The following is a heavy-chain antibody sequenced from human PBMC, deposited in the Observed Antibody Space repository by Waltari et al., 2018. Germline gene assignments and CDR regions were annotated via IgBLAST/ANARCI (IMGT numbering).Heavy chain of an antibody. CDR3: VRSSSRYNWNLAEGAFDI. CDR1: GFKFDDHA. V-gene: IGHV3-9*01. Sequence: QLVDSGGGLVQPGRSLRLSCAVSGFKFDDHAMHWVRQTQGKGMEGVSGMNLSGSGVEYVDSVKGRFTISRDNDKNRLYLQMNSLRVDDTALYYCVRSSSRYNWNLAEGAFDIWGQGTLVTVSS. CDR2: MNLSGSGV. D-gene: IGHD1-20*01. J-gene: IGHJ3*02.